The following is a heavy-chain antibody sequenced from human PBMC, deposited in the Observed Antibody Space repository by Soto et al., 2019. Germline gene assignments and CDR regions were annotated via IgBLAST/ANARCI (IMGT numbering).Heavy chain of an antibody. Sequence: QVQLVQSGAEVKKPGSSVKVSCKASGGTFSSYAISWVRQAPGQGLEWMGGIIPIFGTANYAQKFQGRVTITADESTSTAYMELSSLSSEDKDVYYCARDQVLDAYNYYYYYGMDVWGQGTTVTVSS. CDR1: GGTFSSYA. D-gene: IGHD1-1*01. CDR3: ARDQVLDAYNYYYYYGMDV. V-gene: IGHV1-69*01. CDR2: IIPIFGTA. J-gene: IGHJ6*02.